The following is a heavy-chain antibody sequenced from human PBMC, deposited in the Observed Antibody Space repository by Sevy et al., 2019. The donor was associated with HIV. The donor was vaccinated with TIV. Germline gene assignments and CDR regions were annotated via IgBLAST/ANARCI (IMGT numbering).Heavy chain of an antibody. Sequence: ASVKVSCKASGYNFKTYGITWLRQAPGEGFEWMGWISPYNDKTQYEQKFQGRVTMTTDTSTKTVYMGLTSLGSDDTAVYYCARGGSSYDVLTYYDHWGQGTLVTVSS. V-gene: IGHV1-18*01. J-gene: IGHJ4*02. D-gene: IGHD3-9*01. CDR2: ISPYNDKT. CDR1: GYNFKTYG. CDR3: ARGGSSYDVLTYYDH.